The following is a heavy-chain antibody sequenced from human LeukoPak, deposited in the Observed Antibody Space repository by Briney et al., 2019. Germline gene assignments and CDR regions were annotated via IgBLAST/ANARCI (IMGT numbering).Heavy chain of an antibody. D-gene: IGHD2-15*01. CDR2: IYSGGAT. CDR1: GFTVISNL. CDR3: AKDDSHY. Sequence: GGSLRLSCAASGFTVISNLMTWVRQSPGRGLEWLSSIYSGGATYYADSVKGRFTISRDNSKNTLYLQMNSLRAEDTAVYYCAKDDSHYWGQGTLVTVSS. J-gene: IGHJ4*02. V-gene: IGHV3-53*01.